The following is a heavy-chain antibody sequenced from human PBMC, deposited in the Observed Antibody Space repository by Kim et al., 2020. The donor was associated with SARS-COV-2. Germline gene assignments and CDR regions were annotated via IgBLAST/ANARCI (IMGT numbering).Heavy chain of an antibody. CDR1: GGSVRSRSYY. Sequence: SETLSLTCTVSGGSVRSRSYYWAWFRQPPGKGLEWIGTIYYTGNTYYSPSLKSRVAMSVDTSRNQFSLNLSSVTAADTAVYYCARDTGYGSGTKEFDYWG. J-gene: IGHJ4*01. D-gene: IGHD3-10*01. CDR3: ARDTGYGSGTKEFDY. CDR2: IYYTGNT. V-gene: IGHV4-39*07.